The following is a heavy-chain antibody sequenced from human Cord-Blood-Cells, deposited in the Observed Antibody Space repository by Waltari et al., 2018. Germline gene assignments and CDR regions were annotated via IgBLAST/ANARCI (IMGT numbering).Heavy chain of an antibody. CDR2: IYYSGST. Sequence: QLQESGPGLVKPSETLSLTCTVSGGSISSSSYYWGWIRQPPGKGLEWIGSIYYSGSTYYYPSLKSRVTISVDTSKNQFSLKLSSVTAADTAVYYCARHPHPWYSGSYYAFDIWGQGTMVTVSS. CDR3: ARHPHPWYSGSYYAFDI. J-gene: IGHJ3*02. D-gene: IGHD1-26*01. V-gene: IGHV4-39*01. CDR1: GGSISSSSYY.